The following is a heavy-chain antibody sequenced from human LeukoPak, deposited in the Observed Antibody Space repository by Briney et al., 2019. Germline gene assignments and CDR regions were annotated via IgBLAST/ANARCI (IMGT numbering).Heavy chain of an antibody. CDR3: ARAEGAWNDVRWFDP. CDR2: INSIGSYI. V-gene: IGHV3-21*01. Sequence: GGSLRLSCAASGFTFSYYTMNWVRQAPGKGLEWVSSINSIGSYIYYADSVKGRFTISRDNAKDSLYLQMSSLRAEDTAVYYCARAEGAWNDVRWFDPWGQGTLVTVSS. J-gene: IGHJ5*02. D-gene: IGHD1-1*01. CDR1: GFTFSYYT.